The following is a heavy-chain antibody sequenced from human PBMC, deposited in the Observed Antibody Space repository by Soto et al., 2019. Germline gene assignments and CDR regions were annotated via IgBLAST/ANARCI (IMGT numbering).Heavy chain of an antibody. Sequence: EMQLVESGGDLVQPGGSLRLSCAASGFTFGDHAMHWVRQVPGRGLEWVSGISWDSSIIDYGDSVKGRFTISRDTAKNSLYLQMNSLRPEDTALYFCAKDHGGVRSVPRGGFYAYYGMEVWGQGTRVIVSS. D-gene: IGHD3-10*02. CDR1: GFTFGDHA. CDR3: AKDHGGVRSVPRGGFYAYYGMEV. CDR2: ISWDSSII. J-gene: IGHJ6*02. V-gene: IGHV3-9*01.